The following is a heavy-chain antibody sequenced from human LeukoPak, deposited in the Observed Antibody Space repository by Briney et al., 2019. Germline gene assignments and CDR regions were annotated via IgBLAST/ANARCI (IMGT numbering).Heavy chain of an antibody. CDR3: ALSNTGDYFDY. Sequence: PSETLSLTCTVSGGSISSYYWSWIRQPPGKGLEWIGYIYYSGSTNYNPSLKSRVIISVDTSKNQFSLKLSSVTAADTAVYYCALSNTGDYFDYWGQGTLVTVSS. CDR1: GGSISSYY. CDR2: IYYSGST. D-gene: IGHD1-14*01. J-gene: IGHJ4*02. V-gene: IGHV4-59*01.